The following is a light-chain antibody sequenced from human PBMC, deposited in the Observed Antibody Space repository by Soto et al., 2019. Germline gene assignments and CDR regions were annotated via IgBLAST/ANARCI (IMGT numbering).Light chain of an antibody. J-gene: IGKJ1*01. CDR1: QSASSDW. CDR2: GAS. V-gene: IGKV3-20*01. Sequence: TVLTQSPCTLSLSPGERAALSCRASQSASSDWLAWYQQKPGQPPRLLIYGASNRATGIPDRFSGSGSGTDFTLTISRLEPEDFAFYFCQDYHGSPPTFGQGTMVEIK. CDR3: QDYHGSPPT.